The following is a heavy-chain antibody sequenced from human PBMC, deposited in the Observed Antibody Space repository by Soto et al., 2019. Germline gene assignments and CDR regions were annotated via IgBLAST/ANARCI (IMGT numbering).Heavy chain of an antibody. V-gene: IGHV4-39*01. CDR1: GGSISSSSYY. CDR2: IYYSGST. Sequence: SETLSLICTVSGGSISSSSYYWGWIRQPPGKGREWIGSIYYSGSTYYNPSLKSRVTISVDTSKNQFSLKLSSVTAADTAVYYCASLGYCSSTSCYTSPYYYYYGMDVWGQGTTVTVSS. D-gene: IGHD2-2*02. J-gene: IGHJ6*02. CDR3: ASLGYCSSTSCYTSPYYYYYGMDV.